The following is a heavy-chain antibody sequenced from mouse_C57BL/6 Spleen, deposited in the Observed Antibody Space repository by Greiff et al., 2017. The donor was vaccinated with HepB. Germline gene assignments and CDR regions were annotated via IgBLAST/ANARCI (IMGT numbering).Heavy chain of an antibody. J-gene: IGHJ1*03. Sequence: EVHLVESGGGLVKPGGSLKLSCAASGFTFSSYAMSWVRQTPEKRLEWVATISDGGSYIYYPDNVKGRFTISRDNAKNNLYLQMSHLKSEDTAMYYCARDYYGSSYRYFDVWGTGTTVTVSS. CDR3: ARDYYGSSYRYFDV. D-gene: IGHD1-1*01. V-gene: IGHV5-4*01. CDR2: ISDGGSYI. CDR1: GFTFSSYA.